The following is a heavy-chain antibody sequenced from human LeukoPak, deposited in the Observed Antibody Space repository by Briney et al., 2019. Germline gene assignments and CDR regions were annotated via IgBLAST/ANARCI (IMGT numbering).Heavy chain of an antibody. Sequence: GGSLRLSCAASGFTFSSYAMSWVGQAPGKGLEWVSAVSGNGRSTYYADSVKGRFTISRDNSKNTLYLQMNSLRAEDTAVYYCAPGYDNWFDPWGQGTLVTVSS. CDR2: VSGNGRST. J-gene: IGHJ5*02. CDR3: APGYDNWFDP. CDR1: GFTFSSYA. V-gene: IGHV3-23*01. D-gene: IGHD1-1*01.